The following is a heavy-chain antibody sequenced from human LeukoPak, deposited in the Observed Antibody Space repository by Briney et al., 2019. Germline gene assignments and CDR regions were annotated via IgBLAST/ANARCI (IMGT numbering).Heavy chain of an antibody. CDR3: ARGYGDYHAGSDAFDI. CDR1: GFTFSSYG. V-gene: IGHV3-30*03. Sequence: GGSLRLSCAASGFTFSSYGMHWVRQAPGKGLEWVAVISYDGSNKYYADSVKGRFTISRDNAKNSLYLQMNSLRAEDTAVYYCARGYGDYHAGSDAFDIWGQGTMVTVSS. D-gene: IGHD4-17*01. CDR2: ISYDGSNK. J-gene: IGHJ3*02.